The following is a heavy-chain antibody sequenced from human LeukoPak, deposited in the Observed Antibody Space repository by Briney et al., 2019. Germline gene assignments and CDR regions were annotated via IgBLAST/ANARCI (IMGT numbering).Heavy chain of an antibody. D-gene: IGHD3-22*01. J-gene: IGHJ4*02. V-gene: IGHV3-30*03. CDR2: ISYDGSKK. CDR1: GFMFSSHG. CDR3: ARDLYDSGGYSSPIDY. Sequence: GGSLRLSCAASGFMFSSHGMHWVRQAPGKGLEWVAIISYDGSKKYYADSVKGRFTISRDNAKNSLYLQMNSLRAEDTAVYYCARDLYDSGGYSSPIDYWGQGTLVTVSS.